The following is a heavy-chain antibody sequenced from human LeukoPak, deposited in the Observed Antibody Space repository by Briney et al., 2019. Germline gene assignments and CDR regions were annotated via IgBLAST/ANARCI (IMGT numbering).Heavy chain of an antibody. Sequence: SETLSLTCSVSGGSISSSTYYWGWIRQPPGKGLEWIGSIYYSGSTYYNPSLKSRVTISVDTSKNQFSLKLSSVTAADAAVYYRARQYILVVGTFDIWGQGTMVTVSS. D-gene: IGHD2-2*01. V-gene: IGHV4-39*01. CDR3: ARQYILVVGTFDI. J-gene: IGHJ3*02. CDR1: GGSISSSTYY. CDR2: IYYSGST.